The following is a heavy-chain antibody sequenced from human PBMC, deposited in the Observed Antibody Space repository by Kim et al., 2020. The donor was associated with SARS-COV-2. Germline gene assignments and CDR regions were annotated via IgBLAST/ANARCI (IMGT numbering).Heavy chain of an antibody. Sequence: YYNPSLKSRVTISVDTSKNQFSLKLSSVTAADTAVYYCARHRGSYRLFDYWGQGTLVTVSS. CDR3: ARHRGSYRLFDY. V-gene: IGHV4-39*01. J-gene: IGHJ4*02. D-gene: IGHD1-26*01.